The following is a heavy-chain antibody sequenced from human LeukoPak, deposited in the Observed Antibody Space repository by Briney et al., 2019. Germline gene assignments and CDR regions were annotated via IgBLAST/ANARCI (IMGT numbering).Heavy chain of an antibody. D-gene: IGHD3-22*01. J-gene: IGHJ3*02. CDR1: GFTFSSYE. CDR3: AGYYHGGAAFDI. V-gene: IGHV3-48*03. Sequence: GGSLRLSCAASGFTFSSYEMIWVRQSPGKGREWVSYISSSGSTIYYADSVKGRFTISRDNAKNSLYLQMNSLRAEDTAVYYCAGYYHGGAAFDIWGQGTMATVSS. CDR2: ISSSGSTI.